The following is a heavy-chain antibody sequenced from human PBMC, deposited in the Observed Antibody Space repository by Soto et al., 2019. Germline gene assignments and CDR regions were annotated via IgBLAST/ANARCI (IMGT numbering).Heavy chain of an antibody. J-gene: IGHJ5*02. CDR3: ATDGGYDYWFYP. Sequence: QVPLVQSGAEVKKPGSSVKVSCKASGGTFSSYTISWVRQAPGQGLEWMGRIIPIRGIANYAQKFQGRVTITADKPTSTAYMELSSMRSEDPAVYYCATDGGYDYWFYPWSHRNLVTVSS. CDR2: IIPIRGIA. V-gene: IGHV1-69*02. D-gene: IGHD5-12*01. CDR1: GGTFSSYT.